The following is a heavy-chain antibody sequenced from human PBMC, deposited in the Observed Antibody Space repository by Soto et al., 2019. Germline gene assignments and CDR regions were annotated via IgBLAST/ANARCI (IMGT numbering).Heavy chain of an antibody. Sequence: PGGSLRLSCAASGFTFSSYAMILVRQAPGKGLEWVSAISGSGGSTYYADSVKGRFTISRDNSKNTLYLQMNSLRAEDTAVYYCAKRFHDGIAAAGSEYYFDYWGQGTLVTVSS. D-gene: IGHD6-13*01. CDR1: GFTFSSYA. J-gene: IGHJ4*02. V-gene: IGHV3-23*01. CDR3: AKRFHDGIAAAGSEYYFDY. CDR2: ISGSGGST.